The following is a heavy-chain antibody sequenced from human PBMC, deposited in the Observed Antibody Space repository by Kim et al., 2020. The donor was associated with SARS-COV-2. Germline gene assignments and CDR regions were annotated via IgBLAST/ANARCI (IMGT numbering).Heavy chain of an antibody. Sequence: SETLSLTCTVSGVSISNYYWSWIRQPPGKGLEWIGYVHYTGSTNYNPSLNSRVTMSLDTSKNQFSLKLNSVTAADTAVYYCARGHFDSSGYSNPLDNWGQGILVTVSS. CDR2: VHYTGST. CDR1: GVSISNYY. CDR3: ARGHFDSSGYSNPLDN. V-gene: IGHV4-59*01. D-gene: IGHD3-22*01. J-gene: IGHJ4*02.